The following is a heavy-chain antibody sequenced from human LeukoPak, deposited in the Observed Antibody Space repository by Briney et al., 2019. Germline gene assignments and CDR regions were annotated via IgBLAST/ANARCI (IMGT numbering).Heavy chain of an antibody. CDR1: GDSVSSNSAA. J-gene: IGHJ4*02. CDR3: ARDRPGYCSGGSCYSSEFDY. Sequence: SQTLSLTCAISGDSVSSNSAAWNWIRQSPSRGLEWLGRTYYRSKWYNDYAVSVKSRITINPDTSKNQFSLQLNSVTPEDTAVYYCARDRPGYCSGGSCYSSEFDYWGQGTLVTVSS. CDR2: TYYRSKWYN. V-gene: IGHV6-1*01. D-gene: IGHD2-15*01.